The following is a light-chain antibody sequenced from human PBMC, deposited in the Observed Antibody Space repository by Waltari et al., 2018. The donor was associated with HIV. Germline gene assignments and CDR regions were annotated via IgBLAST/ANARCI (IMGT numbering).Light chain of an antibody. J-gene: IGLJ3*02. V-gene: IGLV1-40*01. Sequence: QSVLTQPPSVSGAPGQRVTISCPGSSSTIGAGYDVHWYQQLPGTAPKLLIYGNSNRPSGVPDRFSGSKSGTSASLAITGLQPDDETDYYCQSYDSSLSNWVFGGGTKVTVL. CDR2: GNS. CDR3: QSYDSSLSNWV. CDR1: SSTIGAGYD.